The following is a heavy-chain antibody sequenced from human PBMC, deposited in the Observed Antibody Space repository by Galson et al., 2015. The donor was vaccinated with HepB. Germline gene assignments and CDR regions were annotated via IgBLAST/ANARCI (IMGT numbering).Heavy chain of an antibody. V-gene: IGHV3-7*01. Sequence: SLRLSCAASGFTFSRSWMSWVRQAPGKGLEWVAIIKEDGSDKHYGDSVKGRFTISRDNAKNSLYLQMNSLRPEDTAVYYCARERDMATIVEVFDFWGQGTLVTVSA. CDR2: IKEDGSDK. CDR1: GFTFSRSW. J-gene: IGHJ4*02. D-gene: IGHD5-12*01. CDR3: ARERDMATIVEVFDF.